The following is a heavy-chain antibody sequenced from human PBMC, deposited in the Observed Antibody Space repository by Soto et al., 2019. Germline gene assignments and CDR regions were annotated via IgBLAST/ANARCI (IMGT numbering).Heavy chain of an antibody. CDR2: TYYSGST. D-gene: IGHD3-10*01. CDR1: GGSISSGGYY. CDR3: ARVRGVIITGLFDY. J-gene: IGHJ4*02. V-gene: IGHV4-31*03. Sequence: TLSLTCTVSGGSISSGGYYWSWIRQRPGKGLEWIGYTYYSGSTYYNPSLKSRVTISVDTSKNQFSLKLSSVTAADTAVYYCARVRGVIITGLFDYWGQGTLVTVSS.